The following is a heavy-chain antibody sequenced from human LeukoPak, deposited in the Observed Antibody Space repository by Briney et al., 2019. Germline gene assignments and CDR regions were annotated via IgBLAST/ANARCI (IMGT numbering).Heavy chain of an antibody. CDR2: ISYDGSNK. J-gene: IGHJ4*02. V-gene: IGHV3-30*18. Sequence: SGRSLRLSCAASGFTFSSYGMHWVCQAPGKGLEWVAVISYDGSNKYYADSVKGRFTISRDNSKNTLYLQMNSLRAEDTAVYYCAKVRYYYDSSGYYFDYWGQGTLVTVSS. CDR3: AKVRYYYDSSGYYFDY. CDR1: GFTFSSYG. D-gene: IGHD3-22*01.